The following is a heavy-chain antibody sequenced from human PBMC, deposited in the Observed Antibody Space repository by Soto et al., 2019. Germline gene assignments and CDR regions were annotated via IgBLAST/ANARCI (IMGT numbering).Heavy chain of an antibody. CDR2: ISSSSSYI. Sequence: APGKGLEWVSSISSSSSYIYYADSVKGRFTISRDNAKNSLYLQMNSLRAEDTAVYYCARDLYYYGSGSYGYWDQGTLVTVSS. CDR3: ARDLYYYGSGSYGY. D-gene: IGHD3-10*01. J-gene: IGHJ4*02. V-gene: IGHV3-21*01.